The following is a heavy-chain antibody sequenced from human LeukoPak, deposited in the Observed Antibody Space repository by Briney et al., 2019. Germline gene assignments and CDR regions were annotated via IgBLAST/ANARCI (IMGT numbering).Heavy chain of an antibody. D-gene: IGHD6-13*01. CDR3: ARQTYSSSWPHDAFDI. Sequence: PSETLSLTCTVSGGSISSSSYYWGWIRQPPGKGLEWIGSIYYSGSTYYNPSLKSRVTISVDTSKNRFSLKLSSVTAADTAVYYCARQTYSSSWPHDAFDIWGQGTMVTVSS. V-gene: IGHV4-39*01. CDR2: IYYSGST. J-gene: IGHJ3*02. CDR1: GGSISSSSYY.